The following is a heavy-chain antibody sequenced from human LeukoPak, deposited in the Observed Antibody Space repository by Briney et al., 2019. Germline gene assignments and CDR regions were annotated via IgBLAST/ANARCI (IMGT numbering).Heavy chain of an antibody. CDR1: GFTFSSYW. V-gene: IGHV3-74*01. CDR3: VRDFRSADY. Sequence: GGSLRLSCAATGFTFSSYWMSWVRQAPGKGPMWVSRICPDGTVTNYADSVKARFIISRDNARNTVYLQMNSLRVEDTAVYYCVRDFRSADYWGQGTLVTVSS. J-gene: IGHJ4*02. CDR2: ICPDGTVT.